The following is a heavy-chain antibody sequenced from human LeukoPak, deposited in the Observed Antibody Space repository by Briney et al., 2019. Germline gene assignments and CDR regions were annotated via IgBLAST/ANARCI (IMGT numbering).Heavy chain of an antibody. V-gene: IGHV3-23*01. CDR2: ISGSGDRT. Sequence: GGSLSLSCAPPGFTFCNYAMSGVRQPPGKGRGWVSAISGSGDRTYYAESVNGRFTISRDNYKNTLYVQMNSLREEDTAIYYCAKALPDGGSLDYWGQGTLVTVSS. CDR3: AKALPDGGSLDY. J-gene: IGHJ4*02. CDR1: GFTFCNYA. D-gene: IGHD4-23*01.